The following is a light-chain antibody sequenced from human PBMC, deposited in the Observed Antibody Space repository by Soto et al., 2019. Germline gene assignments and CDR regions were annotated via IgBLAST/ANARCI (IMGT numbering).Light chain of an antibody. V-gene: IGKV1-5*03. CDR2: RAS. CDR1: QSISTW. J-gene: IGKJ4*01. CDR3: QQYDRYSLT. Sequence: DIQMTQSPSTLSASVGDRVTITCRASQSISTWLAWYQQKPGKAPNLLIYRASSLQGGVPSRFTGSGSGTDFTLTISNLQPDDVATYYCQQYDRYSLTFGGGTKVEIK.